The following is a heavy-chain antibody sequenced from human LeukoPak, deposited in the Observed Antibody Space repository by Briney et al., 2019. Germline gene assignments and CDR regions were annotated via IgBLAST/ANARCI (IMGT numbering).Heavy chain of an antibody. Sequence: SETLSLTCTVSGGSFTSYYWSWIRQPPGRGLEWIGYIYYSGTTNYNPSLKSRVTMSVDTSRNQFSLKLTSVTAADTAVYYCARDLYRGLDVWGQGTLVTVSS. CDR2: IYYSGTT. V-gene: IGHV4-59*01. D-gene: IGHD3-16*02. CDR3: ARDLYRGLDV. CDR1: GGSFTSYY. J-gene: IGHJ3*01.